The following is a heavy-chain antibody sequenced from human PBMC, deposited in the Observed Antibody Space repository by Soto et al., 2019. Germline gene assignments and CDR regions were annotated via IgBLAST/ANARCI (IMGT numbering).Heavy chain of an antibody. Sequence: QVQLVQSGAEVTKPESSVRGSCTASGGTLNSYAITWVRQAPGQVLEWMGGTTPMFGTTNYAEKFQGRVTMTSAEATNTAHIELRSLRSEDTAVYYCTRCGIRYHSIGYDLGIDGMELWGQGTTVSVSS. CDR1: GGTLNSYA. V-gene: IGHV1-69*05. J-gene: IGHJ6*02. CDR3: TRCGIRYHSIGYDLGIDGMEL. D-gene: IGHD3-22*01. CDR2: TTPMFGTT.